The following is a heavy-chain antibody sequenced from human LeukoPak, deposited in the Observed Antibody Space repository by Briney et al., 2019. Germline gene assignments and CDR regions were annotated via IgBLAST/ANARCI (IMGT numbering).Heavy chain of an antibody. CDR2: IYYGGNT. V-gene: IGHV4-61*01. J-gene: IGHJ4*02. D-gene: IGHD3-22*01. CDR1: GDSVSSSNYY. Sequence: SETLSLTCAVSGDSVSSSNYYWSWIRQPPGKGLEWIGYIYYGGNTNYNPSLQSRVTISVDTSKSQFSLKLSSVTAADTAVYYCARSTNHYYDSSHFTDYWGQGTLVTASS. CDR3: ARSTNHYYDSSHFTDY.